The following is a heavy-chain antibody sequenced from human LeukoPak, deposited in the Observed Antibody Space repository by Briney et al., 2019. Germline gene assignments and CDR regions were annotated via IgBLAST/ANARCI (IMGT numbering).Heavy chain of an antibody. CDR2: INHSGST. CDR3: ARHSGAYYGSGSPS. D-gene: IGHD3-10*01. J-gene: IGHJ5*02. V-gene: IGHV4-34*01. Sequence: GSLRLSCAASGFTFSSYSMNWVRQAPGKGLEWIGEINHSGSTNYNPSLKSRVTISVDTSKNQFSLKLSSVTAADTAVYYCARHSGAYYGSGSPSWGQGTLVTVSS. CDR1: GFTFSSYS.